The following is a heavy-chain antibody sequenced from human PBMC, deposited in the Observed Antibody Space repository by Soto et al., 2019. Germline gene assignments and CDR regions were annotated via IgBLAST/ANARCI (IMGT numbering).Heavy chain of an antibody. CDR1: GGTFSSYA. V-gene: IGHV1-69*01. J-gene: IGHJ6*02. Sequence: QVQLVQSGAEVKKPGSSVKVSCKASGGTFSSYAISWVRQAPGQGLEWMGGIIPIFGTANYAQKFQGRVTITSDESTSTAYMELSSLSSEDTAVYYCARGAEGEGAMAHYYYYGMDVWGQGTTVTVSS. CDR3: ARGAEGEGAMAHYYYYGMDV. CDR2: IIPIFGTA. D-gene: IGHD1-26*01.